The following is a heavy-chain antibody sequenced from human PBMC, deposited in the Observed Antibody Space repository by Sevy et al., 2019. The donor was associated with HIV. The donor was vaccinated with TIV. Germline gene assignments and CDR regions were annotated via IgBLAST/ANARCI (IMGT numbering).Heavy chain of an antibody. CDR3: ATGAYYYDSSGYYSGQVQTLDDY. J-gene: IGHJ4*02. CDR1: GFTFDDYA. V-gene: IGHV3-9*01. D-gene: IGHD3-22*01. CDR2: ISWNSGSI. Sequence: GGSLRLSCAASGFTFDDYAMHWVRQAPGKGLEWVSGISWNSGSIGYADSVKGRFTISRDNAKNSLYLQMTSLRAEDTALYYCATGAYYYDSSGYYSGQVQTLDDYWGQGTLVTVSS.